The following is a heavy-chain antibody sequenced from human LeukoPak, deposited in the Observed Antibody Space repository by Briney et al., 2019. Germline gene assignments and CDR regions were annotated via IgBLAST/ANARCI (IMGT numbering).Heavy chain of an antibody. D-gene: IGHD3-9*01. Sequence: KPGGSLRLSCAASGFTFSSYSMNWVRQAPGKGLEWVSSISSSSSYIYYADSVKGRFTISRDNAKNSLYLRMNSLRAEDTAVYYCASRKYYDILTGYRAGAFDIWGQGTMVTVSS. CDR3: ASRKYYDILTGYRAGAFDI. V-gene: IGHV3-21*01. CDR2: ISSSSSYI. J-gene: IGHJ3*02. CDR1: GFTFSSYS.